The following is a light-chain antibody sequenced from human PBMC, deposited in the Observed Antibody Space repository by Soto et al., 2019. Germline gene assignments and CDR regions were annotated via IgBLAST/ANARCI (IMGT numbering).Light chain of an antibody. CDR3: CSYAGSYTYV. CDR1: SSDVGTYNR. Sequence: QSVLTQPPSVSGSPGQSVIISCTGTSSDVGTYNRVSWYQQPPGTAPKLMIFEVNNRPAGVPDRFSGSKSGNTASLTISGLQAEDEAVYYCCSYAGSYTYVFGTGTKLTVL. CDR2: EVN. V-gene: IGLV2-18*02. J-gene: IGLJ1*01.